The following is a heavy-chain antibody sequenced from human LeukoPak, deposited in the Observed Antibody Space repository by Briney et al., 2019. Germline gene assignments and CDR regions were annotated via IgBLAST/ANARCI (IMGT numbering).Heavy chain of an antibody. CDR2: INHSGST. J-gene: IGHJ4*02. CDR3: ARVAYSSSWYGRDY. CDR1: GGSFSGYY. Sequence: TSETLSLTCAVYGGSFSGYYWSWIREPPGKGLEWIGEINHSGSTNYNPSLKSRVTISVDTSKNQFSLKLSSVTAADTAVYYCARVAYSSSWYGRDYWGQGTLVTVSS. V-gene: IGHV4-34*01. D-gene: IGHD6-13*01.